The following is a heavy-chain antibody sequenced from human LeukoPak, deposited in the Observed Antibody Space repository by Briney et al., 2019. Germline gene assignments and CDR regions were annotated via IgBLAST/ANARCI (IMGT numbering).Heavy chain of an antibody. CDR1: GFTFSSYA. CDR3: AKDVRAAAGRGVDY. Sequence: GGSLRLSCAASGFTFSSYAMSWGRPAPGKGLEWGSAISGSGGSTYYADSVKGRFTISRDNSKNTLYLQMNSLRAEDTAVYYCAKDVRAAAGRGVDYWGQGTLVTVSS. V-gene: IGHV3-23*01. CDR2: ISGSGGST. J-gene: IGHJ4*02. D-gene: IGHD6-13*01.